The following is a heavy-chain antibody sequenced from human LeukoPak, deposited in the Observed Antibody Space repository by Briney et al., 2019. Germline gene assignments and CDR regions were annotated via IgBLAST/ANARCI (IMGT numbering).Heavy chain of an antibody. D-gene: IGHD1-26*01. CDR3: VLGEPRSPFDY. CDR2: ISSSSSYI. Sequence: GGSLRLSCAASGFTFSDYYMSWIRQAPGKGLEWVSSISSSSSYIYYADSVQGRFTISRDNAKNSLYLQMNSLRAEDTAVYYCVLGEPRSPFDYWGQGTLVTVSS. V-gene: IGHV3-11*06. J-gene: IGHJ4*02. CDR1: GFTFSDYY.